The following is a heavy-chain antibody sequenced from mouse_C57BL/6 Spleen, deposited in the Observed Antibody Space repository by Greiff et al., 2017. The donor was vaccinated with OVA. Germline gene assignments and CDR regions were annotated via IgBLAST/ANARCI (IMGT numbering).Heavy chain of an antibody. CDR3: ARRAYGSPFDY. D-gene: IGHD1-1*01. CDR2: IDPSDSYT. V-gene: IGHV1-50*01. Sequence: QVQLQQPGAELVKPGASVKLSCKASGYTFTSYWMQWVKQRPGQGLEWIGEIDPSDSYTTYNQKFKGKATLTVDTSSSTAYMQLSSLTSEDSAVYYCARRAYGSPFDYWGQGTTLTVSS. J-gene: IGHJ2*01. CDR1: GYTFTSYW.